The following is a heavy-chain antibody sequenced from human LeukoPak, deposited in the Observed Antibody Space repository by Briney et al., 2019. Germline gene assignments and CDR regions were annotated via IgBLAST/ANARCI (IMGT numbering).Heavy chain of an antibody. CDR2: LSGGADRT. D-gene: IGHD5-12*01. CDR1: GFTFSNYA. Sequence: GGSLRLSCAASGFTFSNYAMSWVRQTPGKGLEWVSSLSGGADRTYYADSVKGRFTISRDNSKNTLYLQMNSLRAEDAAVNYCAKDRLQVETAQFVDWGQGTLVTASS. V-gene: IGHV3-23*01. J-gene: IGHJ4*02. CDR3: AKDRLQVETAQFVD.